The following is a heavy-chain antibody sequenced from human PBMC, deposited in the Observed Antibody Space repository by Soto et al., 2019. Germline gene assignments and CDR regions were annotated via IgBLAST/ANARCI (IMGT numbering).Heavy chain of an antibody. J-gene: IGHJ4*02. CDR1: GFTFSSYW. Sequence: GGSLRLSCAASGFTFSSYWMSWVRQAPGKGLEWVANIKQDGSEKYHVDSVKGRFTISRDNAKNSLYLQMNSLRAEDTAVYYCARAHGFFITYYFDYWGQGTLVTVSA. V-gene: IGHV3-7*01. D-gene: IGHD3-22*01. CDR2: IKQDGSEK. CDR3: ARAHGFFITYYFDY.